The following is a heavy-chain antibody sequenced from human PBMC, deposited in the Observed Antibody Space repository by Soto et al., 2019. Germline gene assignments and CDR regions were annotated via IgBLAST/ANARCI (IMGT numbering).Heavy chain of an antibody. J-gene: IGHJ4*02. D-gene: IGHD1-1*01. Sequence: QVQLVQSGAEVKKPGSSVKVSCKASGGTFSNYPFTWVRQAPGQGLEWMGVIIPIFGTVTYAQTFQGRVTISADESTSTAYMEMRSLTSEDTALYHCARPRTVATTKGYDYWGQGTLVTVSS. CDR3: ARPRTVATTKGYDY. V-gene: IGHV1-69*01. CDR2: IIPIFGTV. CDR1: GGTFSNYP.